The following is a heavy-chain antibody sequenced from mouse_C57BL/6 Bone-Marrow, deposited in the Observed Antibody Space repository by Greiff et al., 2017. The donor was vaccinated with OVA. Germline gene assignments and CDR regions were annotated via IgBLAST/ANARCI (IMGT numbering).Heavy chain of an antibody. D-gene: IGHD1-1*01. CDR3: ARLSTGVAHFDY. CDR1: GFTFSSYT. Sequence: EVQRVESGGGLVKPGGSLKLSCAASGFTFSSYTMSWVRQTPEKRLEWVATISGGGGNTYYPDSVKGRFTISRDNAQNTLYLQRSSLRSEDTAVYYCARLSTGVAHFDYWGQGTTLTVSS. V-gene: IGHV5-9*04. J-gene: IGHJ2*01. CDR2: ISGGGGNT.